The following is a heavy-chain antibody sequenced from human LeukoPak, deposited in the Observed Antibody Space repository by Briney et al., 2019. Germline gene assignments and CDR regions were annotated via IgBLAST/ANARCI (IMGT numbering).Heavy chain of an antibody. CDR3: ARDPYCSGGSYYSVPPYYYYGMDV. Sequence: GGSLRLSCAASGFTFSSYWMHWVRQAPGKGLVWVSRINSDGSSTSYADSVKGRFTISRDNAKNTLYLQMNSLRAEDTAVYYCARDPYCSGGSYYSVPPYYYYGMDVWGQGTTVTVSS. D-gene: IGHD2-15*01. V-gene: IGHV3-74*01. CDR2: INSDGSST. J-gene: IGHJ6*02. CDR1: GFTFSSYW.